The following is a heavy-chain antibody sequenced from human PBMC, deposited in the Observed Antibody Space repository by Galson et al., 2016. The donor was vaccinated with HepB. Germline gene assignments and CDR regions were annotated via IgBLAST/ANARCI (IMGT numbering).Heavy chain of an antibody. Sequence: SLRLSCAASGFTFRSYAMNWVRQAPGKGLQWVSAIDNSAGSTYYADSVKGRFTISRDNSKNTLYLQMNSLRSEDTAVHYCARYQLVYPDGMDVWGQGTTVIVSS. CDR2: IDNSAGST. D-gene: IGHD2-8*01. J-gene: IGHJ6*02. CDR3: ARYQLVYPDGMDV. V-gene: IGHV3-23*01. CDR1: GFTFRSYA.